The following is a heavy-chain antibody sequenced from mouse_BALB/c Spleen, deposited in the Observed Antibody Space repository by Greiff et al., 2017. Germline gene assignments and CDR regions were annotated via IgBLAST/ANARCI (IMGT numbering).Heavy chain of an antibody. CDR3: DRERGGNCGYFDY. CDR2: IWAGGST. J-gene: IGHJ3*01. V-gene: IGHV2-9*02. D-gene: IGHD2-1*01. Sequence: VQLVESGPGLVAPSQSLSLSCTVSGFSLTSYGVHWVRQPPGKGLEWLGVIWAGGSTNYNSAFMSKLSISKDNSKGKVFLKMNSLQTDDTDMYFCDRERGGNCGYFDYWGQGTLVTVSA. CDR1: GFSLTSYG.